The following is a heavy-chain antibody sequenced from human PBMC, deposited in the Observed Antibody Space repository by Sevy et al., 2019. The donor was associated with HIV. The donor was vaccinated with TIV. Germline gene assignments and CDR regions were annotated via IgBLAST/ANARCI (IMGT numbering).Heavy chain of an antibody. J-gene: IGHJ6*02. D-gene: IGHD3-10*01. CDR1: GFNFGDYI. Sequence: GGSLRLSCRGSGFNFGDYIMSCFRQAPGKGLDWVGFIRNKTYGETREYAASVKGRVTISRDDSKGIAYLQMNSLKTEDTARYYCTRAMYYYDSGSYYGMDVWGQGTTVTVSS. V-gene: IGHV3-49*03. CDR2: IRNKTYGETR. CDR3: TRAMYYYDSGSYYGMDV.